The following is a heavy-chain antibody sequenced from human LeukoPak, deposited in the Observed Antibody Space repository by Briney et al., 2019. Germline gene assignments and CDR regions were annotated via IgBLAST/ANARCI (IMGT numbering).Heavy chain of an antibody. V-gene: IGHV3-74*01. J-gene: IGHJ4*02. CDR1: GFTFSSNW. D-gene: IGHD2-15*01. CDR2: ISTDGSAT. Sequence: GGSLRLSCAASGFTFSSNWMFWVRQAPGKGLVWLSDISTDGSATGYADSVRGRFTISRDNAKNTLYLQMNSLRAEDTAVYYCGRGGGYCGGGSCPTDNWGQGTLVTVSS. CDR3: GRGGGYCGGGSCPTDN.